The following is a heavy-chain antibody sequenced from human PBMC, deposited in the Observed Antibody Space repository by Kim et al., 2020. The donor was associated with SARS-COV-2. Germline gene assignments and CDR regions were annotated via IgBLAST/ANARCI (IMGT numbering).Heavy chain of an antibody. D-gene: IGHD3-10*01. CDR3: AKAPDPYRSGRYYNAY. CDR2: ISGSGGSS. V-gene: IGHV3-23*01. Sequence: GGSLRLSCAASGFTFSSYSMSWVRQAPGKGLEWVSAISGSGGSSYSADSVKGRFTISRDNSNNTLYLQMNSLRAEDPAVYYCAKAPDPYRSGRYYNAYWG. CDR1: GFTFSSYS. J-gene: IGHJ4*01.